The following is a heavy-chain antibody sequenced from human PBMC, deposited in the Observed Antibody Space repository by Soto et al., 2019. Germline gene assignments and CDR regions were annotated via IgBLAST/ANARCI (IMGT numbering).Heavy chain of an antibody. J-gene: IGHJ1*01. Sequence: PGQSLRLSCAASGFTFSSYAMHGVRQAPGKGLEWVAVISYDGSNKYYADSVKGRFTISRDNSKNTLYLQMNSLRAEDTAVYYCARDQVLNCGGDCYPSNCFLPWWEGPHWG. V-gene: IGHV3-30-3*01. D-gene: IGHD2-21*02. CDR2: ISYDGSNK. CDR3: ARDQVLNCGGDCYPSNCFLPWWEGPH. CDR1: GFTFSSYA.